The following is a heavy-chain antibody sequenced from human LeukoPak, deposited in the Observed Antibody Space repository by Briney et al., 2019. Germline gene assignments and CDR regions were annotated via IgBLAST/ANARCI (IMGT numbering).Heavy chain of an antibody. CDR2: IFSSGST. J-gene: IGHJ4*02. V-gene: IGHV4-4*07. D-gene: IGHD1-26*01. CDR1: GGSIGGYF. Sequence: SETLSLTCTVSGGSIGGYFWAWIRRPAGKGLEWIGRIFSSGSTNYNLSLKSRVTVSVDTSKNQFSLRLTSVTAADTAVYYCAREARGGSTYFDNWGQGTLVTVSS. CDR3: AREARGGSTYFDN.